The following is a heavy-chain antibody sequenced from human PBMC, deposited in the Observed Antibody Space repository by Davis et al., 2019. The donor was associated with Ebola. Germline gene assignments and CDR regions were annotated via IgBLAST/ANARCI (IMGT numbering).Heavy chain of an antibody. CDR2: INSDESRT. Sequence: PGESLKISCAASGFSFSDYWMHWVRQSPGKGLMWVSRINSDESRTTYADSVKGRFTISRDNAKKTLYLQINRLRAEDTAVYYCAKSGLSFGVVKYHYGMDVWGKGTTVTVSS. J-gene: IGHJ6*04. CDR1: GFSFSDYW. D-gene: IGHD3-3*01. V-gene: IGHV3-74*01. CDR3: AKSGLSFGVVKYHYGMDV.